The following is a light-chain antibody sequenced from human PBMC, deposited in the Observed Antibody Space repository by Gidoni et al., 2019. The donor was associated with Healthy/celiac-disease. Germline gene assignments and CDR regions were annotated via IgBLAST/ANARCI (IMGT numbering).Light chain of an antibody. CDR1: SSDVGSYNL. Sequence: QSALTQPAPVSGSPGQSITISCTGTSSDVGSYNLVSWYQQHPGKAPKLMIYEVSKRPSGVSNRFSGSKSGNTASLTISGLQAEDEADYYCCSYAGSLVFGGGTKLTVL. CDR2: EVS. V-gene: IGLV2-23*02. J-gene: IGLJ2*01. CDR3: CSYAGSLV.